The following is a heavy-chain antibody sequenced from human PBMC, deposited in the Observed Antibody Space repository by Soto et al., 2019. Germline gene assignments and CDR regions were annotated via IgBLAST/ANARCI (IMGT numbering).Heavy chain of an antibody. CDR3: AKRGGYYDFWSGPDV. CDR2: ISGSGGST. V-gene: IGHV3-23*01. CDR1: GFTFSSYA. J-gene: IGHJ6*03. D-gene: IGHD3-3*01. Sequence: GGSLRLSCAASGFTFSSYAMSLVRQAPGKGLEWVSAISGSGGSTYYADSVKGRFTISRDNSKNTLYLQMNSLRAEDTAVYYCAKRGGYYDFWSGPDVWGKGTTATVSS.